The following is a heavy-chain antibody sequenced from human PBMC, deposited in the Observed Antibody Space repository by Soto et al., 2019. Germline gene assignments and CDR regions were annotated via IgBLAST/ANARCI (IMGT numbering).Heavy chain of an antibody. CDR1: GFTFSSYA. J-gene: IGHJ3*02. D-gene: IGHD2-2*01. V-gene: IGHV3-23*01. CDR3: AKGSPEIVGVPAAMPHAFDI. CDR2: ISGSGGST. Sequence: HPGGSLRLSCAASGFTFSSYAMSWVRQAPGQGLEWVSAISGSGGSTYYADSVKGRCTISRDNSKNTLYLQMNSLRAEDTAVYYSAKGSPEIVGVPAAMPHAFDIWGQGTKVTVSS.